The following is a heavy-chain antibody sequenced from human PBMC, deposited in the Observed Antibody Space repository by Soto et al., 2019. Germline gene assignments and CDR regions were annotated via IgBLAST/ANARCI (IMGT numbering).Heavy chain of an antibody. V-gene: IGHV3-30-3*01. CDR1: GFTFSSYA. D-gene: IGHD1-26*01. CDR2: ISYDGSNK. Sequence: QVQLVESGGGVVQPGRSPRLSCAASGFTFSSYAMHWVRQAPGKGLEWVAVISYDGSNKYYADSVKGRFTISRDNSKNRLYLQINSLRAEDTAVYYCARDVSRGSYCFDYWGQGTLVTVSS. CDR3: ARDVSRGSYCFDY. J-gene: IGHJ4*02.